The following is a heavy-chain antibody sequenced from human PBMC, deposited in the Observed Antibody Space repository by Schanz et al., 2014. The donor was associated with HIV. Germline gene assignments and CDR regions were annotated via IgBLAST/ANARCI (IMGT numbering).Heavy chain of an antibody. CDR3: AREAIAVGGPSDH. J-gene: IGHJ4*02. Sequence: QVQLVQSGAEVKKPGSSVKVSCNASGGTFSSFAISWVRQAPGQGLEWMGGLIPSFRLRTYAQKLQGRVTIDADESASTAYMELNSLRSDDTAVYYCAREAIAVGGPSDHWGQGTLVTVSS. D-gene: IGHD6-19*01. V-gene: IGHV1-69*01. CDR1: GGTFSSFA. CDR2: LIPSFRLR.